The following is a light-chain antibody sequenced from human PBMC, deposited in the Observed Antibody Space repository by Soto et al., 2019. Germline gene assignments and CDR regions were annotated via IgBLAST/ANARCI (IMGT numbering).Light chain of an antibody. CDR2: KAS. CDR3: QQYNSYSPLT. Sequence: DIVMTQSPLSLPVTPGEPASISCRSSQSLLHSNGYNYLDWYLQKPGKAPKLLIYKASTLKSGVPSRFSGSGSGTEFTLTISSLQPDDFATYYCQQYNSYSPLTFGGGTKVDIK. V-gene: IGKV2-28*01. J-gene: IGKJ4*01. CDR1: QSLLHSNGYNY.